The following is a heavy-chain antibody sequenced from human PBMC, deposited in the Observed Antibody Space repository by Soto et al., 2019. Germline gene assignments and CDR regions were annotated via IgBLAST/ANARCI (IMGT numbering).Heavy chain of an antibody. CDR2: INVITGGT. J-gene: IGHJ4*02. CDR1: GYNFNTYY. D-gene: IGHD3-3*01. Sequence: QVQLLQSGAEMKKPGASVKVSCKASGYNFNTYYMHWVRQAPGQGLEWMGWINVITGGTNSAKKFQGRVIMTRDTSSNTAYMELTSLRLDDTAVYYCARVAIFGVTTPPDYWGQGTLVAVSS. V-gene: IGHV1-2*02. CDR3: ARVAIFGVTTPPDY.